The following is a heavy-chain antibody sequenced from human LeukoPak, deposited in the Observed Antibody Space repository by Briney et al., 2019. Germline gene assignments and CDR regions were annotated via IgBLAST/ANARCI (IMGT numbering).Heavy chain of an antibody. CDR3: ARGSYCSSTSCYTWRGYYFDY. CDR1: GGSFSGYY. V-gene: IGHV4-34*01. J-gene: IGHJ4*02. CDR2: INHSGST. D-gene: IGHD2-2*02. Sequence: PSETLSLTCAVYGGSFSGYYWSWIRQPPGKGLEWIGEINHSGSTNYNPPLKSRVTISVDTSKNQFSLKLSSVTAADTAVYYCARGSYCSSTSCYTWRGYYFDYWGQGTLVTVSS.